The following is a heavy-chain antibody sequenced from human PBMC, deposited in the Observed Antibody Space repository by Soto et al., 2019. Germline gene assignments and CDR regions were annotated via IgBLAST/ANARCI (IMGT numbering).Heavy chain of an antibody. V-gene: IGHV1-69*13. CDR3: ARDGVVIRHHYYYYGMDV. D-gene: IGHD3-3*01. Sequence: ASVKVSCKASGGTFSSYAISWVRQAPGQGLEWMGGIIPIFGTANCAQKFQGRVTITADESTSTAYMELSSLRSEDTAVYYCARDGVVIRHHYYYYGMDVWGQGTTVTVSS. CDR1: GGTFSSYA. J-gene: IGHJ6*02. CDR2: IIPIFGTA.